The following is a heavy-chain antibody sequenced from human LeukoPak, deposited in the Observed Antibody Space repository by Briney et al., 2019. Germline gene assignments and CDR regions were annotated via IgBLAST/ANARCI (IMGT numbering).Heavy chain of an antibody. Sequence: PSETLSLTCTVSGGSISSSSYYWGWIRQPPGKGLGWLGCIYYSGSTYYNPSLKSRVTISVDTCKNQFSLKLSSVTAADTAVYYCARHRSLYYYDSREYAFDIWGQGTMVTVSS. V-gene: IGHV4-39*01. CDR1: GGSISSSSYY. D-gene: IGHD3-22*01. J-gene: IGHJ3*02. CDR3: ARHRSLYYYDSREYAFDI. CDR2: IYYSGST.